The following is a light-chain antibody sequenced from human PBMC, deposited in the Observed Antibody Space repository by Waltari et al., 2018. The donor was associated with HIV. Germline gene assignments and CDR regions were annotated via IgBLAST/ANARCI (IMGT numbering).Light chain of an antibody. CDR2: INTDGSH. J-gene: IGLJ3*02. CDR3: QAWGAGIRV. V-gene: IGLV4-69*01. CDR1: SGHTSNA. Sequence: QLVLTQSPSASASLGASVKLTCTLSSGHTSNAIAWHQQQPEKGPRFLLKINTDGSHGRGDGIPDRFSGSSSGAGRYLTISSLQSEDEADYYCQAWGAGIRVFGGGTKLTVL.